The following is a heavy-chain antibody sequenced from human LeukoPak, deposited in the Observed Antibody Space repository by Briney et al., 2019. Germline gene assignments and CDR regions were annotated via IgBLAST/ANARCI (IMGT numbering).Heavy chain of an antibody. CDR3: AKDSSSGWYAHYYYGMDV. D-gene: IGHD6-19*01. CDR2: ISYDGSNK. V-gene: IGHV3-30*18. CDR1: GFTFSSYG. Sequence: GRSLRLSCAASGFTFSSYGMHWVRQAPGKGLEWVAVISYDGSNKYYADSVKGRFTISRDNSKNTLYLQMNSLRAEDTAVYYCAKDSSSGWYAHYYYGMDVWGQGTTVTVSS. J-gene: IGHJ6*02.